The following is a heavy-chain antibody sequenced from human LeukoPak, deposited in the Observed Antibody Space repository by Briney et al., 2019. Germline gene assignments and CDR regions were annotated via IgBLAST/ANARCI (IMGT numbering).Heavy chain of an antibody. V-gene: IGHV1-69*01. CDR1: GGTFSSYA. D-gene: IGHD3-10*01. Sequence: GSSVKVSCKASGGTFSSYAISWVRQAPGQGLEWMGGIIPIFGTANYAQKFQGRVTITADESTSTAYMELSSLRSEDTAVYYCAIGKAGFGELFYYGMDVWGKGTTVTVSS. J-gene: IGHJ6*04. CDR2: IIPIFGTA. CDR3: AIGKAGFGELFYYGMDV.